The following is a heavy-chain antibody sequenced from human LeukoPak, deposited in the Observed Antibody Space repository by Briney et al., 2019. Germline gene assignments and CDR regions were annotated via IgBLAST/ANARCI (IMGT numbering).Heavy chain of an antibody. CDR1: GYTFTSYG. V-gene: IGHV1-18*01. Sequence: ASVKVSCKASGYTFTSYGISWVRQAPGQGLEWMGWISAYNGNTNYAQKLQGRVSMTTDTSTNTAYVELRSLRSDDTAVYYCARSITVAAADYWGQGTLVTVSS. J-gene: IGHJ4*02. CDR3: ARSITVAAADY. CDR2: ISAYNGNT. D-gene: IGHD6-13*01.